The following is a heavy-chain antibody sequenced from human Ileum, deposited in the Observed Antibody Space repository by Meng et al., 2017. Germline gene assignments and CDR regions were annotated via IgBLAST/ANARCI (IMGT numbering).Heavy chain of an antibody. D-gene: IGHD6-6*01. Sequence: GESLKISCAASGFTFDSVWMNWVRQAPGKGLEWVANISPDGTKKFHVDSVKGRFSISRDNAKNSLYLQMNSLRAEDTAVYYCAKGSSEWGQGTLVTVSS. V-gene: IGHV3-7*01. CDR2: ISPDGTKK. J-gene: IGHJ4*02. CDR1: GFTFDSVW. CDR3: AKGSSE.